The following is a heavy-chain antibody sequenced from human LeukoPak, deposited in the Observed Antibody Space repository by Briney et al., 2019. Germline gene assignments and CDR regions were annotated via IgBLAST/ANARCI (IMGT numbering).Heavy chain of an antibody. D-gene: IGHD4-17*01. CDR2: INPNSGGT. CDR1: GYTFTGYY. Sequence: VKVSCKASGYTFTGYYMHWVRQAPGQGLEWMGWINPNSGGTKYAQKFQGRVTMTRDTSISTAYMELSRLRSDDTAVYYCARDIYGDYAGMDVWGQGTTVTVSS. V-gene: IGHV1-2*02. CDR3: ARDIYGDYAGMDV. J-gene: IGHJ6*02.